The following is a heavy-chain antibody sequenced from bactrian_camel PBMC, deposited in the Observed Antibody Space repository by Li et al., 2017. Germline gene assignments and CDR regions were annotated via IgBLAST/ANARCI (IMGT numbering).Heavy chain of an antibody. J-gene: IGHJ6*01. V-gene: IGHV3S1*01. D-gene: IGHD2*01. Sequence: HVQLVESGGGSVQAGGPLRLFCTVNGSIKRGSLCMGWFRQVPGKEREGVAAIDSDTVTTRYADSVKGRFTISRDNAKNAVYLQMNSLKLEDTALYYCATAASSDYYSVSHGFGYWGPGTQVTVS. CDR3: ATAASSDYYSVSHGFGY. CDR1: GSIKRGSLC. CDR2: IDSDTVTT.